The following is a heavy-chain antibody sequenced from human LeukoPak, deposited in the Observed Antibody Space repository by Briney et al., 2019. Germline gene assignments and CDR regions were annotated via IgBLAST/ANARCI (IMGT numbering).Heavy chain of an antibody. CDR2: ISSSGSTI. V-gene: IGHV3-11*01. Sequence: PGGSLRLSCAASGFTFSDYYMSWIRQAPGKGLEWVSYISSSGSTIYYADFVKGRFTISRDNAKNSLYLQMNSLRAEDTAVYYCARDKYPRYCSGGSCYVESSIVDYWGQGTLVTVSS. J-gene: IGHJ4*02. D-gene: IGHD2-15*01. CDR3: ARDKYPRYCSGGSCYVESSIVDY. CDR1: GFTFSDYY.